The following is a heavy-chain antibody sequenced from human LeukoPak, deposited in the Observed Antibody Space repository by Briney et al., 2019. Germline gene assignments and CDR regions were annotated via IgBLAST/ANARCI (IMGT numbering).Heavy chain of an antibody. CDR2: IYTSGST. Sequence: PSKTLSLTCTVSGGSTSSYYWSWIRQSAGKGLEWIGRIYTSGSTNYNPSLKGRVTMSVDTSKNQFSLKLSSVTAADTAVYYCARENPNWNLLDYWGQGTLVTVSS. CDR3: ARENPNWNLLDY. V-gene: IGHV4-4*07. D-gene: IGHD1-1*01. J-gene: IGHJ4*02. CDR1: GGSTSSYY.